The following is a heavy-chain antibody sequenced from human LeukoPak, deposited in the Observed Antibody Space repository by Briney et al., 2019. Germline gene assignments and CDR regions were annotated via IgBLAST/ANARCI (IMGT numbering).Heavy chain of an antibody. D-gene: IGHD2-8*02. CDR3: ARGTGDFIHYYGMDV. J-gene: IGHJ6*02. Sequence: GGSLRLSCAASGFTFSSYAMHWVRQAPGKGLEWVAVISYDGSNKYYADSVKGRFTISRDNFKNTLYLQMNSLRAEDTAVYYCARGTGDFIHYYGMDVWGQGTTVTVSS. CDR1: GFTFSSYA. V-gene: IGHV3-30-3*01. CDR2: ISYDGSNK.